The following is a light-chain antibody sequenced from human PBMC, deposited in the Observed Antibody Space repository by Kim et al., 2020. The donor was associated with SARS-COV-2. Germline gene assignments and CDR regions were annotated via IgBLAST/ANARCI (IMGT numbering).Light chain of an antibody. J-gene: IGKJ2*01. V-gene: IGKV1-39*01. CDR3: QQSYSTPPYT. Sequence: AAVRDRVTITCRASQSISNYLKWYQQKPGKAPKLLIYAASSLQSGVPSRFSGSGSGTDFTLTISSLQPEDFATYYCQQSYSTPPYTFGQGTKLEI. CDR2: AAS. CDR1: QSISNY.